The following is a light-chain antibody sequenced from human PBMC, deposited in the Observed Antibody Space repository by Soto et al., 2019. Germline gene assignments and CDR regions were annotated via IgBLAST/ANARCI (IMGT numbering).Light chain of an antibody. J-gene: IGLJ2*01. CDR3: SSYTSESSLI. CDR2: EVR. V-gene: IGLV2-14*01. CDR1: MRDVGAYNL. Sequence: QSVLTQPASVSGSPGQSITISCAGTMRDVGAYNLVSWYQQHPGRAPQLIIYEVRNRPSGISFRFSGSKSGNTASLTSSGLQSEDEADYYCSSYTSESSLIFGGGTEVTVL.